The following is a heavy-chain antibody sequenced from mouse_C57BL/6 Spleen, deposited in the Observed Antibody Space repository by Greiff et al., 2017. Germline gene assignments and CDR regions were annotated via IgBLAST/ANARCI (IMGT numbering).Heavy chain of an antibody. CDR1: GYTFTSYG. J-gene: IGHJ2*01. Sequence: QVQLKESGAELARPGASVKLSCKASGYTFTSYGISWVKQRTGQGLEWIGEIYPRSGNTYYNEKFKGKATLTADKSSSTAYMELRSLTSEDSAVYFCAREGGYDEGFDYWGQGTTLTVSS. D-gene: IGHD2-2*01. CDR3: AREGGYDEGFDY. CDR2: IYPRSGNT. V-gene: IGHV1-81*01.